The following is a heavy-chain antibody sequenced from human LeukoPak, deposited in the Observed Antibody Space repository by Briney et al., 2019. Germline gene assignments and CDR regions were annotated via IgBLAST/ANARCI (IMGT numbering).Heavy chain of an antibody. CDR2: ISSSSSYI. CDR3: ARDLWGKGRSSARPYYFDY. CDR1: GFTFSSYS. J-gene: IGHJ4*02. D-gene: IGHD3-16*01. Sequence: GGSLRLSCAASGFTFSSYSMNWVRQAPGKGLEWVSSISSSSSYIYYADSVKGRFTISRDNAKNSLYLQMNSLRAEDTAVYYCARDLWGKGRSSARPYYFDYWGQGTLVTVSS. V-gene: IGHV3-21*01.